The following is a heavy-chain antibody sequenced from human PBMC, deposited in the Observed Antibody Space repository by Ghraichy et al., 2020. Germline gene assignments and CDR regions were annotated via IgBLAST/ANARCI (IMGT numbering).Heavy chain of an antibody. CDR1: GLTFSNYW. D-gene: IGHD6-19*01. V-gene: IGHV3-74*01. J-gene: IGHJ4*02. Sequence: GESLNISCAASGLTFSNYWIHWVRQAPGKGLVWVSGISSDGTTTRYADSVKGRFTISRDNAKNTLYLRMNSLRAEDTAVYYCTRVSGWSPFDSWGQGTLVTVSS. CDR2: ISSDGTTT. CDR3: TRVSGWSPFDS.